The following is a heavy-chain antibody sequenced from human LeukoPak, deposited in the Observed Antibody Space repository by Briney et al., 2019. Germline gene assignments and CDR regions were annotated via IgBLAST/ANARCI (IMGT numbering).Heavy chain of an antibody. CDR3: ARGFYSFY. Sequence: SETLSLTCAVYGGSFSGYYWSWIRQPPGKGLEWIGEINHSGSTNYNPSLKSRVTISVDTSKNQFSLKLSSVAAADTAVYYCARGFYSFYWGQGTLATVSS. V-gene: IGHV4-34*01. D-gene: IGHD1-26*01. CDR2: INHSGST. CDR1: GGSFSGYY. J-gene: IGHJ4*02.